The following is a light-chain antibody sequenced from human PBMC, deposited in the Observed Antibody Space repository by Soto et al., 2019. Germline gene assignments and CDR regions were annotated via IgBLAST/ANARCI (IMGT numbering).Light chain of an antibody. CDR3: QQYGSSPVT. V-gene: IGKV3-20*01. Sequence: DIVLTQSPGTLSLSPGERAALSCRASESVTDGYLAWYQQKRGQAPSLLIYGTSMKATGISDRFTGSGSGTDFNLTISRLKPEDFAVYHCQQYGSSPVTFGGGTKVEMK. CDR1: ESVTDGY. J-gene: IGKJ4*01. CDR2: GTS.